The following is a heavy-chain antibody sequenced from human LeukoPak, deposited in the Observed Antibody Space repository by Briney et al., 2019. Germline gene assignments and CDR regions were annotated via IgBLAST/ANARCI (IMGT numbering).Heavy chain of an antibody. Sequence: SETLSLTCTVSGGSISSSSYYWGWIRQPPGKGLEWIGSIYYSGSTYYNPSLKSRVTISVDTSKNQFSLKLSSVTAADTAVYYCASQGYCSSTSCNWFDPWGQGTLVTVSS. D-gene: IGHD2-2*01. V-gene: IGHV4-39*01. CDR2: IYYSGST. J-gene: IGHJ5*02. CDR1: GGSISSSSYY. CDR3: ASQGYCSSTSCNWFDP.